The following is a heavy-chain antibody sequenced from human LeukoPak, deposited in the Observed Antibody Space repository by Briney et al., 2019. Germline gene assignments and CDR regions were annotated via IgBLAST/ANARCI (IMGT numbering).Heavy chain of an antibody. CDR3: ARVGAVNYFDY. J-gene: IGHJ4*02. D-gene: IGHD6-19*01. Sequence: SETLSLTCTVSGGSISSYYWSWIRQPPGKGLEWIGYIYYSGSTNYNPSLKSRVTISADTSKNQFSLKVNSVTAADTALYYCARVGAVNYFDYWGQGTLVTVSS. V-gene: IGHV4-59*08. CDR2: IYYSGST. CDR1: GGSISSYY.